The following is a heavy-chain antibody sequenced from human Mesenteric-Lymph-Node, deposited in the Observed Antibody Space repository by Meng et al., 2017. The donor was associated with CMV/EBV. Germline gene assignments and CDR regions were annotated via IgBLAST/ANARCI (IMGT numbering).Heavy chain of an antibody. CDR3: ARAPERYFNYFDY. CDR1: GFTFSSYD. D-gene: IGHD3-9*01. CDR2: ISYDGTTQ. V-gene: IGHV3-30*04. Sequence: GGSLRLSCAASGFTFSSYDIHWVRQAPGKGLVWVAVISYDGTTQNYADSVKGRFTISRDNSKNTLYLQMNSLRAEDTAVYYCARAPERYFNYFDYWGQGTLVTVSS. J-gene: IGHJ4*02.